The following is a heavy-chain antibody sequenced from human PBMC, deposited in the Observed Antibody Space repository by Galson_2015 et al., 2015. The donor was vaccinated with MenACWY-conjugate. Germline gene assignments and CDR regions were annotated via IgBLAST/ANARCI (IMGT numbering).Heavy chain of an antibody. CDR1: GFTLNTFG. V-gene: IGHV3-15*01. CDR2: IKSKADGETT. CDR3: THSSSSWSA. Sequence: SLRLSCAASGFTLNTFGFNWVRQAPGKGLEWVGRIKSKADGETTDYAAPVKDRFIISRDDSKNTVYLQMNSLKIEDRGVYYCTHSSSSWSAWGQGTLVTVSS. J-gene: IGHJ4*02. D-gene: IGHD6-6*01.